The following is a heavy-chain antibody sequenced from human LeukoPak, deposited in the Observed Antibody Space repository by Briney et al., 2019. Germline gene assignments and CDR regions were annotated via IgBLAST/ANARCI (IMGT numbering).Heavy chain of an antibody. CDR3: ARVPTVTFFDY. J-gene: IGHJ4*02. CDR2: IYYSATT. Sequence: SETLSLTCTVSGGSISSGPYYWGWIRQPPGKGLEWIGSIYYSATTYYNPSLKSRVTISVDTSKNQFSLKLSSVTAADTAVYYCARVPTVTFFDYWGQGTLVTVSS. V-gene: IGHV4-39*07. CDR1: GGSISSGPYY. D-gene: IGHD4-17*01.